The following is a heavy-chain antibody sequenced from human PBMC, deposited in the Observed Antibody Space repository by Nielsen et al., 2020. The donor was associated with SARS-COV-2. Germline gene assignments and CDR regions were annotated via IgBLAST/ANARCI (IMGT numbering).Heavy chain of an antibody. Sequence: GGSLRLSCAASGFPFSSYEMSWVRQAPGKGLEWVSGINWNGGSTGYADSVKGRFTISRDNAENSLSLQMNSLRAEDTAVYYCARESVTGTDAFDIWGQGTVVTVSS. CDR3: ARESVTGTDAFDI. CDR2: INWNGGST. D-gene: IGHD6-19*01. CDR1: GFPFSSYE. J-gene: IGHJ3*02. V-gene: IGHV3-20*04.